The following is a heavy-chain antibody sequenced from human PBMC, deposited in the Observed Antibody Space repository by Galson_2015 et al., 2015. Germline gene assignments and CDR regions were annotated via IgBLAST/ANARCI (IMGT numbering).Heavy chain of an antibody. Sequence: SLRLSCAAFGFSFSSYSMNWVRQAPGKGLEWVSYISSSSSTMYYADSVKGRFSISRDNAKNSLYLQMNSLRDEDTAVYYCAKGEPISSGWAHWGQGTLVTVSS. CDR3: AKGEPISSGWAH. CDR2: ISSSSSTM. D-gene: IGHD6-19*01. CDR1: GFSFSSYS. V-gene: IGHV3-48*02. J-gene: IGHJ4*02.